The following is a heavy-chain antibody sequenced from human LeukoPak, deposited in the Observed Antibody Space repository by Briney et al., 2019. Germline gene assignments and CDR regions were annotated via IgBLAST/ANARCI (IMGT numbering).Heavy chain of an antibody. CDR2: INGDASNT. Sequence: GGSLRLSCAASGLTFNSYWMHWVRQVAGKGLVWVARINGDASNTTYADSVKGRFTISRDNAKNTLYLQMNSLRVDDTAVYYCARAMPHDNWFDPWGQGSLVTVSP. CDR3: ARAMPHDNWFDP. CDR1: GLTFNSYW. V-gene: IGHV3-74*03. J-gene: IGHJ5*02. D-gene: IGHD2-2*01.